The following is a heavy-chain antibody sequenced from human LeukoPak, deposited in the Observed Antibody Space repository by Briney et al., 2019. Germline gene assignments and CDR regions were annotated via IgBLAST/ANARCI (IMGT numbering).Heavy chain of an antibody. V-gene: IGHV3-23*01. J-gene: IGHJ4*02. CDR3: AKDGAAAGGSGNYGSCDY. Sequence: GGSLRLSCAASGFSFSSYGMTWVRQAPGKGLEWVSTISGSGGSTYYADSVKGRFTISRDQSKNTLYLQMNSLRVEDTAVYYCAKDGAAAGGSGNYGSCDYWGQGTLVTVSS. CDR1: GFSFSSYG. CDR2: ISGSGGST. D-gene: IGHD3-10*01.